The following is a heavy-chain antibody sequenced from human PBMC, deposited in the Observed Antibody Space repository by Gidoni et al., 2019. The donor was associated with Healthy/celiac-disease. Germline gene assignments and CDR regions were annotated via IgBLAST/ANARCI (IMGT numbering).Heavy chain of an antibody. CDR2: INHSGST. CDR1: GGSFSGYY. V-gene: IGHV4-34*01. Sequence: QVQLQQWGAGLLKPSETLSLTCAVYGGSFSGYYWSWIRQPPGKGLEWIGEINHSGSTNYNPSLKSRVTISVDTSKNQFSLKLSSVTAADTAVYYCARGGYLVVYYYYYGMDVWGQGTTVTVSS. J-gene: IGHJ6*02. CDR3: ARGGYLVVYYYYYGMDV. D-gene: IGHD2-15*01.